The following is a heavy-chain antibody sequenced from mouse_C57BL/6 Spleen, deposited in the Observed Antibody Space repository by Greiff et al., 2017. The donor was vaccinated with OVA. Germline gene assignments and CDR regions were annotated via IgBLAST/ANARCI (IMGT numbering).Heavy chain of an antibody. D-gene: IGHD2-2*01. V-gene: IGHV14-4*01. CDR1: GFNIKDDY. CDR2: IDPENGDT. Sequence: EVQLQQSGAELVRPGASVKLSCTASGFNIKDDYMHWVKQRPEQGLEWIGWIDPENGDTEYASKFQGKATITAATSSNTAYLQLSSLTSEDTAVDYYTMVTTAFDYWGQGTTLTVSS. J-gene: IGHJ2*01. CDR3: TMVTTAFDY.